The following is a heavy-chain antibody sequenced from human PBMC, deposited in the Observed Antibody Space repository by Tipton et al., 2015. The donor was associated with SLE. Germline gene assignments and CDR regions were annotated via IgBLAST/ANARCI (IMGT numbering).Heavy chain of an antibody. CDR1: GGSISSHY. CDR3: ARGDCSSTSCLDY. D-gene: IGHD2-2*01. CDR2: IYYSGST. J-gene: IGHJ4*02. Sequence: LRLSCTVSGGSISSHYWSWIRQPPGKGLEWIEYIYYSGSTNYNPSLKSRVTISVDTSKNQFSLKLSSVTAADTAVYYCARGDCSSTSCLDYWGQGTLVTVSS. V-gene: IGHV4-59*11.